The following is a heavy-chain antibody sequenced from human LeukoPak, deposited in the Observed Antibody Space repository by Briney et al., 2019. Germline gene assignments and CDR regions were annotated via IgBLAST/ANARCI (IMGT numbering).Heavy chain of an antibody. J-gene: IGHJ4*02. CDR2: INPNSGGT. CDR1: GYTFTGYY. V-gene: IGHV1-2*02. Sequence: ASVKVSCKASGYTFTGYYMHWVRQAPGQGLEWMGWINPNSGGTNYAQKFQGRVTMTRDTSISTAYMELSRLRSGDTAVYYCAREYAYYYDSSGYYYVDYFDYWGQGTLVTVSS. D-gene: IGHD3-22*01. CDR3: AREYAYYYDSSGYYYVDYFDY.